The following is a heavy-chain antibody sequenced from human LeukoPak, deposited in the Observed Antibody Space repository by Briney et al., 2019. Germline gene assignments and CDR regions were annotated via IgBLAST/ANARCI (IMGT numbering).Heavy chain of an antibody. CDR2: IYTSGST. V-gene: IGHV4-61*02. CDR1: GGSISSGSYY. J-gene: IGHJ4*02. CDR3: AGAPILYYDFWSAFDY. Sequence: SETLSLTCTVSGGSISSGSYYWSWIRQPAGKGLEWIGRIYTSGSTNYNPSLKSRVAISVDTSKNQFSLKLSSVTAADTAVYYCAGAPILYYDFWSAFDYWGQGTLVTVSS. D-gene: IGHD3-3*01.